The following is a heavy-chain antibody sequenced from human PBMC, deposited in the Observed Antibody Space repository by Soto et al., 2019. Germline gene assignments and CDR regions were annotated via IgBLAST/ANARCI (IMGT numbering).Heavy chain of an antibody. V-gene: IGHV3-30-3*01. CDR2: ISYDGSNK. CDR3: ARDVAPGGYTTVYYYYGMDV. J-gene: IGHJ6*02. D-gene: IGHD5-12*01. CDR1: GFTFSSYA. Sequence: QVQLVESGGGVVQPGRSLRLSCAASGFTFSSYAMHWVRQAPGKGLEWVAVISYDGSNKYYADSVKGRFTISRDNSKNTLYLQMNSLRAEDTAVYYCARDVAPGGYTTVYYYYGMDVWGQGTTVTVSS.